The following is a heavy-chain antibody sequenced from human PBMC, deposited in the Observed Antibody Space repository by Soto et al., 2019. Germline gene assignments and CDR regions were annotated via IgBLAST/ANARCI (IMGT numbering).Heavy chain of an antibody. D-gene: IGHD2-21*02. CDR2: VISNTDGGTT. Sequence: EVQLVESGGGLVKPGGSLRLSCAASGFTFSNAWMSWVRRAPGKGLEWVGRVISNTDGGTTEYAAPVKDRFTISRDDSKNTLYLQMSSLKTEDTAVYYCTRDEGDRSKFYPFDYWGQGTLVTVSS. V-gene: IGHV3-15*01. J-gene: IGHJ4*02. CDR1: GFTFSNAW. CDR3: TRDEGDRSKFYPFDY.